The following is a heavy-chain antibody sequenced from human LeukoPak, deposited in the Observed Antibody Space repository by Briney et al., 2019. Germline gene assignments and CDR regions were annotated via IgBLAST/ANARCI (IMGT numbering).Heavy chain of an antibody. CDR3: ARDSAKLGYFDY. Sequence: PSETLSLTCAVSGGSISSSNWWSWVRQPPGKGLEWIGRIYTSGSTNYNPSLKSRVTISVDTSKNQFSLKLSSVTAADTAVYYCARDSAKLGYFDYWGQGTLVTVSS. CDR1: GGSISSSNW. J-gene: IGHJ4*02. D-gene: IGHD3-16*01. CDR2: IYTSGST. V-gene: IGHV4-4*02.